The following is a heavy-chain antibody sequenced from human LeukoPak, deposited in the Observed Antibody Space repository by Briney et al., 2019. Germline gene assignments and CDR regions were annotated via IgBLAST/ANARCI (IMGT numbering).Heavy chain of an antibody. J-gene: IGHJ4*02. CDR3: ARDGTSTDDY. CDR2: ISGNNDNP. V-gene: IGHV1-18*01. D-gene: IGHD2-2*01. CDR1: GYTFSNFG. Sequence: GSSVKVSCKTSGYTFSNFGINWVRQAPGQGLEWMGWISGNNDNPNYGQKFQGRFTVTTESSTSTAYMELRNVRFDDTAVYYCARDGTSTDDYWGQGTLVTVSS.